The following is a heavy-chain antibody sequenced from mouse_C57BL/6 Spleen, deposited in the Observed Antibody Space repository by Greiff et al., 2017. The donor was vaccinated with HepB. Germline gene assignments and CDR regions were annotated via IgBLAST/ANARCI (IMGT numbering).Heavy chain of an antibody. V-gene: IGHV14-1*01. J-gene: IGHJ1*03. CDR1: GFNIKDYY. Sequence: EVKLQESGAELVRPGASVKLSCTASGFNIKDYYMHWVKQRPEQGLEWIGRIDPEDGDTEYAPKFQGKATMTADTSSNTAYLQLSSLTSEDTAVDYCTTGYGSSFWYFDVWGTGTTVTVSS. CDR2: IDPEDGDT. CDR3: TTGYGSSFWYFDV. D-gene: IGHD1-1*01.